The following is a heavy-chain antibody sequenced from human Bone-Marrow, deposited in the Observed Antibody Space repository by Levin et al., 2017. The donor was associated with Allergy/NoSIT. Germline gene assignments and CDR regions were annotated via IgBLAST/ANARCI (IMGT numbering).Heavy chain of an antibody. CDR3: ARVVDIVATIKISVYYYGMDV. J-gene: IGHJ6*02. CDR1: GGSFSGYY. D-gene: IGHD5-12*01. V-gene: IGHV4-34*01. Sequence: GSLRLSCAVYGGSFSGYYWSWIRQPPGKGLEWIGEINHSGSTNYNPSLKSRVTISVDTSKNQFSLKLSSVTAADTAVYYCARVVDIVATIKISVYYYGMDVWGQGTTVTVSS. CDR2: INHSGST.